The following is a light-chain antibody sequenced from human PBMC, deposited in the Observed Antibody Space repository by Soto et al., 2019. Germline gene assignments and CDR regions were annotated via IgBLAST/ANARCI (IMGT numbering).Light chain of an antibody. CDR1: NNDIGTYNY. V-gene: IGLV2-14*01. CDR3: TSFTTSTPVV. Sequence: QSALTQPASVSGSPGQSITISCTGTNNDIGTYNYVSWYQHHPGKAPKLLIYEVSNRPSGVSNRFSGSKSGNTASLTISGLQAEDEADYHCTSFTTSTPVVFGGGTKLTVL. J-gene: IGLJ2*01. CDR2: EVS.